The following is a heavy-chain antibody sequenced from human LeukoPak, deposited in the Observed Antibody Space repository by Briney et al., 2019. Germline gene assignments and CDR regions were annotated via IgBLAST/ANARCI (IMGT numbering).Heavy chain of an antibody. Sequence: GGSLRLSCAASGFTFSSYGMHRVRQAPGKGLEWVAVIWYDGSNKYYADSVKGRFTISRDNSKNTLYLQMNSLRAEDTAVYYCARSVAVAEAGFLDYWGQGTLVTVSS. CDR3: ARSVAVAEAGFLDY. V-gene: IGHV3-33*01. J-gene: IGHJ4*02. CDR2: IWYDGSNK. CDR1: GFTFSSYG. D-gene: IGHD6-13*01.